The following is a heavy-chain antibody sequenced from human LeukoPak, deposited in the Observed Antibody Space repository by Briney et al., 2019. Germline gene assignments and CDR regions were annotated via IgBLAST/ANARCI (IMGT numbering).Heavy chain of an antibody. CDR1: GFTFSSYW. Sequence: GGSLRLSCAASGFTFSSYWMSWVRQAPGKGLEWVANIKQDGSEKYYVDSVKGRFTISRDNAKNSLYLQMSNLRAEDTAVYFCARGGGLDVWGQGATVTVSS. J-gene: IGHJ6*02. CDR3: ARGGGLDV. CDR2: IKQDGSEK. D-gene: IGHD3-16*01. V-gene: IGHV3-7*03.